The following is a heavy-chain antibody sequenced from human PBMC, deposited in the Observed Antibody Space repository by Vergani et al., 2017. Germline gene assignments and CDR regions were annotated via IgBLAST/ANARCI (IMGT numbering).Heavy chain of an antibody. J-gene: IGHJ3*01. CDR1: GGSIGGSNYY. Sequence: QLVLEESGPGLVKPSETLYLTCTVPGGSIGGSNYYWGWIRQPPGKGLEWIGNIYHTGTTYISPSLKSRVTISVDTSNNQFSLMLTSVTASDTAVYHCARLQLERRGSDEPFDFWGQGTTVTVSS. CDR2: IYHTGTT. V-gene: IGHV4-39*01. D-gene: IGHD1-1*01. CDR3: ARLQLERRGSDEPFDF.